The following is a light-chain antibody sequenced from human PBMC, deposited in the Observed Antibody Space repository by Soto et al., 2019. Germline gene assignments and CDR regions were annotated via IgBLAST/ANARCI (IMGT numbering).Light chain of an antibody. CDR1: QGVGSW. J-gene: IGKJ4*01. V-gene: IGKV1D-12*01. Sequence: DIQMTQSPSSVSASIGDRVTITCRASQGVGSWLAWYQQKPGKAPKLLIYAASTLQSGVPSRFSGSGSGTDFTLTISSLQPEDFATYYCEQAGSFPLTYGGGIKVEIK. CDR2: AAS. CDR3: EQAGSFPLT.